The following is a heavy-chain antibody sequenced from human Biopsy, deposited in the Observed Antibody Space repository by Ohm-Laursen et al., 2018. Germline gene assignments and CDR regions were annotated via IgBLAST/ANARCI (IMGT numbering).Heavy chain of an antibody. V-gene: IGHV4-39*01. CDR3: ARHPTGFWFDP. CDR2: IYNTETT. CDR1: GGSISSSTTYY. Sequence: SQTLSLTCTVSGGSISSSTTYYWAWLRQPPGKGLEWIGSIYNTETTFYNPSLKSRVTISVDTSTNQLSLKVSSVTAADTALYFCARHPTGFWFDPWGHGTLVTVSS. J-gene: IGHJ5*02.